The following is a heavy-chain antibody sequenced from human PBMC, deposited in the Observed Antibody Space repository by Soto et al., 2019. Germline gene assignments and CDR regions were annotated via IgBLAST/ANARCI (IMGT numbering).Heavy chain of an antibody. CDR2: TFYRSKLYN. J-gene: IGHJ4*02. CDR1: GDSVSSNSAA. Sequence: SQTLSLTCAISGDSVSSNSAAWNWIRQSPSRGLEWLGRTFYRSKLYNDYAESVKSRITINPDTSKNQFSLQLNSVTPEDTAVYYCARESTMVRGVINPLDYWGQGTLVTVSS. V-gene: IGHV6-1*01. D-gene: IGHD3-10*01. CDR3: ARESTMVRGVINPLDY.